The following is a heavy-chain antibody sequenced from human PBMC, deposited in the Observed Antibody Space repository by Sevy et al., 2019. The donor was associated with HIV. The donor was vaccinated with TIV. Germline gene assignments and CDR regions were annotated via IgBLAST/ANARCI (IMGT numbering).Heavy chain of an antibody. D-gene: IGHD3-22*01. CDR3: AKGTSDTSGSFSKFDY. J-gene: IGHJ4*02. CDR2: ISNNGGRT. V-gene: IGHV3-23*01. Sequence: GGSLRLSCTIAGFTFSRYAMSWVRQAPGKGLEWVSTISNNGGRTNYADFVKGRFTVSRDNSNNTLFLQLNSVRVEDTATYYCAKGTSDTSGSFSKFDYWGQGTLVTVSS. CDR1: GFTFSRYA.